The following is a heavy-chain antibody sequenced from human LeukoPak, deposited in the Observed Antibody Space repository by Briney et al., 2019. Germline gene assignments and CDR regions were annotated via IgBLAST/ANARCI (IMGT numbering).Heavy chain of an antibody. CDR2: INWNGGST. CDR1: GFTFDDYG. CDR3: ARGWASDGYNYVGFDY. V-gene: IGHV3-20*04. D-gene: IGHD5-24*01. Sequence: GGSLRLSCAASGFTFDDYGMSWVRQAPGKGLEWVSGINWNGGSTGYADSVKGRFTISRDNAKNSLYLQMNSLRAEDTALYYCARGWASDGYNYVGFDYWGQGTLVTVSS. J-gene: IGHJ4*02.